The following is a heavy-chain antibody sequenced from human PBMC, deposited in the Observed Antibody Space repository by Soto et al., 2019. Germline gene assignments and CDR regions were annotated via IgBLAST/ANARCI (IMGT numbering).Heavy chain of an antibody. CDR2: ISSSSSTI. CDR3: ARDGPFDWLLFSYFDY. Sequence: EVQLVESGGGLVQPGGSLRLSCAASGFTFSSYSMNWVRQAPGKGLEWVSYISSSSSTIYYADSVKGRFTISRDNAKNSLYLQMNSLRAEDTAVYYCARDGPFDWLLFSYFDYWGQGTLVTVSS. CDR1: GFTFSSYS. V-gene: IGHV3-48*01. D-gene: IGHD3-9*01. J-gene: IGHJ4*02.